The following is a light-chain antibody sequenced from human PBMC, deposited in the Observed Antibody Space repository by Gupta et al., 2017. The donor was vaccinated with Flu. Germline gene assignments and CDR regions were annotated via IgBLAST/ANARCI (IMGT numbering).Light chain of an antibody. CDR3: QQYKNWPPIT. CDR1: QSVSSD. Sequence: EIVMTQSPATLSVSPGERATLSCRASQSVSSDLAWYQQRPGQAPRLLVYGASTRDTGIPARFSGRGSGTEFTLTISSRQSEDFAVYYCQQYKNWPPITFGQGTLLDIK. CDR2: GAS. J-gene: IGKJ5*01. V-gene: IGKV3-15*01.